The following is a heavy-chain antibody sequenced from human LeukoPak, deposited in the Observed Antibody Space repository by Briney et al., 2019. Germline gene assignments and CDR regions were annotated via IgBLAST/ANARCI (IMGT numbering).Heavy chain of an antibody. J-gene: IGHJ4*02. CDR3: ASLTGSN. CDR2: IYYSGST. D-gene: IGHD7-27*01. Sequence: SETLSLTCTVSGGSISSYYWSWIRQPPVKGLEWIGYIYYSGSTNYNPSLKSRVTISVDTSKNQFSLKLSSVTAADTAVYYCASLTGSNWGQGTLVTVSS. CDR1: GGSISSYY. V-gene: IGHV4-59*01.